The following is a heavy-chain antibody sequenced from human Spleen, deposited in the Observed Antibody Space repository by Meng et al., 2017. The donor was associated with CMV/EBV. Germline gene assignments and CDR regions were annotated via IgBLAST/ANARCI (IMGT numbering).Heavy chain of an antibody. CDR3: AGAKGHTNYFYYYGMDV. CDR1: RFTFSSNS. J-gene: IGHJ6*02. V-gene: IGHV3-48*04. Sequence: GESLKISCTAFRFTFSSNSFTWVRLAPGRGLEWVSYISPTSSTIYYADSVKGRFTISRDNAKKSLYLQMSSLRAEDTAIYYCAGAKGHTNYFYYYGMDVWGQGTTVTVSS. CDR2: ISPTSSTI.